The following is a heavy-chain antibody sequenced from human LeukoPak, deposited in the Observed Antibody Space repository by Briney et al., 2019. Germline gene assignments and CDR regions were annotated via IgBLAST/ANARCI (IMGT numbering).Heavy chain of an antibody. Sequence: SESLSLTCNVSGGSFTGHYWSWVRQSPEKGLEWIGQIYHTGSTHYNPSLRSRFAISVDTSKNKFFLNVKSVTAADTAVYYCAREGRWGMKYYFDLWGQGTLVIVSS. CDR3: AREGRWGMKYYFDL. D-gene: IGHD4-23*01. V-gene: IGHV4-59*11. CDR1: GGSFTGHY. J-gene: IGHJ4*02. CDR2: IYHTGST.